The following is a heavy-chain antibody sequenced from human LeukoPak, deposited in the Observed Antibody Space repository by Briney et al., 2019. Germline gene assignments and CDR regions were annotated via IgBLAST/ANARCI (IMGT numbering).Heavy chain of an antibody. CDR3: VKGPWGSGYNGYDWASLDC. D-gene: IGHD5-12*01. J-gene: IGHJ4*02. Sequence: QPGGSLRLSCSASGFNFSDYAMHWVRQAPGKGLEYVSGNGSNGGNTYHADSLKGRFTISRDNSKNTLYLQMSSLRPEDTDVYHCVKGPWGSGYNGYDWASLDCWGQGTLVTVSS. CDR1: GFNFSDYA. CDR2: NGSNGGNT. V-gene: IGHV3-64D*06.